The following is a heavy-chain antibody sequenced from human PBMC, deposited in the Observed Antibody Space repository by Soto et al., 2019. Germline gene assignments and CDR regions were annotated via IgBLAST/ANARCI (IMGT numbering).Heavy chain of an antibody. CDR1: GFTFSSYA. CDR2: ISGSGGST. D-gene: IGHD6-19*01. Sequence: EVQLLESEGGLVQPGGSLRLSCAASGFTFSSYAMSWVRQAPGKGLEWVSAISGSGGSTYYADSVKGRFTISRDNSKNTLYLQMNSLRAEDTAVYYCAKYSSGWYHPFDYWGQGTLVTVSS. V-gene: IGHV3-23*01. J-gene: IGHJ4*02. CDR3: AKYSSGWYHPFDY.